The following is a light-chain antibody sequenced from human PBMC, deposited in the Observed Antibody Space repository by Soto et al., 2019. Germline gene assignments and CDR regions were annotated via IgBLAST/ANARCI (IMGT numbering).Light chain of an antibody. CDR2: DAS. V-gene: IGKV3-15*01. CDR1: QSISIN. CDR3: HQYHNWPPNT. J-gene: IGKJ2*01. Sequence: EMVMTQSPTTLSVSPGERATLSCRASQSISINLAWYQQKPGQAPRLLIYDASIRATGIPARFRGSGSETEFTLTINSLQSEDFGVYYRHQYHNWPPNTFGQGTRLEIK.